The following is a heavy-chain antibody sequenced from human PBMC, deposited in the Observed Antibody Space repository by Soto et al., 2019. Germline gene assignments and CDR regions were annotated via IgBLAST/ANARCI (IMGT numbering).Heavy chain of an antibody. V-gene: IGHV3-23*01. D-gene: IGHD6-19*01. J-gene: IGHJ4*01. Sequence: EVQLLESGGGFIQPGGSLRLFCAASGFTFSNYAMTWVRQAPGKGLEWVSTITSANYPFYGDTVKGRFTISRDNSKNTMYLQMNSLRAEDTAVYYCAKPDKSNSQSSGWANSFAHWGHGTLVTVSS. CDR3: AKPDKSNSQSSGWANSFAH. CDR1: GFTFSNYA. CDR2: ITSANYP.